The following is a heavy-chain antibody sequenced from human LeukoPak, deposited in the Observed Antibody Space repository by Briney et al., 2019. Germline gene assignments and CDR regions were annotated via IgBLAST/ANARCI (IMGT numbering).Heavy chain of an antibody. D-gene: IGHD3-3*01. J-gene: IGHJ6*03. CDR3: ARDRQWSGYYTRFDYYYYMDV. CDR2: INHSGST. V-gene: IGHV4-34*01. Sequence: SETLSLTCAVYGGSFSVYYWSWIRQPPGKGLEWIGEINHSGSTNYNPSLKSRVTISVDTSKNQFSLKLSSVTAADTAVYYCARDRQWSGYYTRFDYYYYMDVWGKGTTVTVSS. CDR1: GGSFSVYY.